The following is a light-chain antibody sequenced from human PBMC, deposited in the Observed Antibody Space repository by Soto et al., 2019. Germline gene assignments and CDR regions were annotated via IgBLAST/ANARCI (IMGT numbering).Light chain of an antibody. CDR1: SSDVGGYNY. Sequence: QSALTQPPSASGSPGQSVTISCTGTSSDVGGYNYVSWYQQLPGKVPRLMIYEVTKRPSGVPDRFSASKSGNTASLTVSGLRAEDEADYYCRSYAVNHIWVFGGGTKLTVL. J-gene: IGLJ3*02. CDR2: EVT. CDR3: RSYAVNHIWV. V-gene: IGLV2-8*01.